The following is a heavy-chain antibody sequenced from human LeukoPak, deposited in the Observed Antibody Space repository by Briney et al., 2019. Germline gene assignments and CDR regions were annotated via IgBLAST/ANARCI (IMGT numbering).Heavy chain of an antibody. CDR2: INPNSGGT. V-gene: IGHV1-2*02. CDR3: ATRCCSSTSCYLMSSPFDY. CDR1: GYTFTGYY. J-gene: IGHJ4*02. D-gene: IGHD2-2*01. Sequence: DSVKVSCKASGYTFTGYYMHWVRRAPGQGLEWMGWINPNSGGTNYAQKFQGRVTMTRDTSISTAYMELSRLRSDDTAVYSCATRCCSSTSCYLMSSPFDYWGQGTLVTVSS.